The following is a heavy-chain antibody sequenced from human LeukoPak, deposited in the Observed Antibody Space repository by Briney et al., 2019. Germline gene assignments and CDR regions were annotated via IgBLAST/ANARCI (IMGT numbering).Heavy chain of an antibody. D-gene: IGHD3-3*01. J-gene: IGHJ5*02. CDR2: ISSSGSTI. V-gene: IGHV3-11*04. CDR1: GFTFSDYY. CDR3: ARAHPISIFGVVSNWFDP. Sequence: GSLRLSCAASGFTFSDYYMSWIRQAPGKGLEWVSYISSSGSTIYYADSVKGRFTISRDNAKNSLYLQMNSLRAEDTAVYYCARAHPISIFGVVSNWFDPWGQGTLVTVSS.